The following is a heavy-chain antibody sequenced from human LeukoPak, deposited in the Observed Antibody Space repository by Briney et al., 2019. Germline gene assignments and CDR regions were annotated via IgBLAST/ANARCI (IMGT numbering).Heavy chain of an antibody. CDR2: IYTSGST. V-gene: IGHV4-4*07. CDR3: AIGSVGSSSPWFDP. CDR1: GGSISSYY. J-gene: IGHJ5*02. D-gene: IGHD6-13*01. Sequence: PSETLSLTCTVSGGSISSYYWSWIRRPAGKGLEWIGRIYTSGSTNYNPSLKSRVTMSVDTSKNQFSLKLSSVTAADTAVYYCAIGSVGSSSPWFDPWGQGTLVTVSS.